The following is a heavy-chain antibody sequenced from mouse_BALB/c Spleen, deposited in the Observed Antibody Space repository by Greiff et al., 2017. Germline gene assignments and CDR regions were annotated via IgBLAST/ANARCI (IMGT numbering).Heavy chain of an antibody. J-gene: IGHJ4*01. V-gene: IGHV5-17*02. D-gene: IGHD2-14*01. Sequence: EVKLVESGGGLVQPGGSRKLSCAASGFTFSSFGMYWVRQAPEKGLEGVAYISSGSSTIYYADTVKGRFTISRDNPKNTLFLQMTSLRSEDTAMYYCARLGYDEGGAMDYWGQGTSVTVSS. CDR3: ARLGYDEGGAMDY. CDR1: GFTFSSFG. CDR2: ISSGSSTI.